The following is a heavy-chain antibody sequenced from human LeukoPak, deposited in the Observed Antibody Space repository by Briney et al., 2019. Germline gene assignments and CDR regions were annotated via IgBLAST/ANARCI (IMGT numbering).Heavy chain of an antibody. CDR3: TTELRWEEEPFDY. V-gene: IGHV3-15*01. D-gene: IGHD5-24*01. Sequence: PGGSLRLSCTASGFTFGDYGMSWVRQAPGKGLEWVGRIKSKTDGGTTDYAAPVKGRFTISRDDSKNTLYLQMSTLKIEDTAVYYCTTELRWEEEPFDYWGQGTLVTVSS. CDR2: IKSKTDGGTT. CDR1: GFTFGDYG. J-gene: IGHJ4*02.